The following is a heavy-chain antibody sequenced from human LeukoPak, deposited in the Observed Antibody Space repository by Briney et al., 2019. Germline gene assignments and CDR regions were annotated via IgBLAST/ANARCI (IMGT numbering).Heavy chain of an antibody. V-gene: IGHV3-9*03. CDR1: GFTFDDYA. Sequence: PGGSLRLSCAASGFTFDDYAMHWGRQAPGKGLGWVSGISWNSGSIGYADSVKGRFTISRDNAKNSLYLQMNSLRAEDMALYYCAKSLYIAAAATVRNWYFDLWGRGTLVTVSS. CDR2: ISWNSGSI. CDR3: AKSLYIAAAATVRNWYFDL. J-gene: IGHJ2*01. D-gene: IGHD6-13*01.